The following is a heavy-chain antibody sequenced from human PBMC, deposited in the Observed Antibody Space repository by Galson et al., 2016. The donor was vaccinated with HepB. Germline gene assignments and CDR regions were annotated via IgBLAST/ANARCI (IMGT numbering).Heavy chain of an antibody. Sequence: SLRLSCAASGFTFSSYEMIWVRQASGKGLEWVSRIGTDGRSNYADSVKGRFTISRDNSKNTLYLQMNSLRAEDTAIYYCARDRDARPYDYWGQGTLVIVSS. CDR2: IGTDGRS. V-gene: IGHV3-74*01. CDR3: ARDRDARPYDY. J-gene: IGHJ4*02. D-gene: IGHD5-24*01. CDR1: GFTFSSYE.